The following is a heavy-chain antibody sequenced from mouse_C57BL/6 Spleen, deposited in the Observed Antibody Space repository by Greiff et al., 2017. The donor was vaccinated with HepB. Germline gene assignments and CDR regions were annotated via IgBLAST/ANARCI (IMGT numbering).Heavy chain of an antibody. CDR2: ISSGSSTI. CDR1: GFTFSDYG. V-gene: IGHV5-17*01. Sequence: DVMLVESGGGLVKPGGSLKLSCAASGFTFSDYGMHWVRQAPEKGLEWVAYISSGSSTIYYADTVKGRFTISRDNAKNTLFLQMTSLRSEDTAMYYCARWGYDYDGNYFDYWGQGTTLTVSS. J-gene: IGHJ2*01. CDR3: ARWGYDYDGNYFDY. D-gene: IGHD2-4*01.